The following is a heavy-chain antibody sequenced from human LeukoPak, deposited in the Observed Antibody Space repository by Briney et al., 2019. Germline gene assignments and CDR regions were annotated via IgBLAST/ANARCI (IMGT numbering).Heavy chain of an antibody. CDR1: GYTFTGYY. Sequence: ASVKVSCKASGYTFTGYYMHWVRQAPGQGLEWMGWINPNSGGTNYAQKFQGWVTMTRDTSISTAYMELSRLRSDDTAVYYCARAVGATIRNFDYWGQGTLVTVSS. CDR2: INPNSGGT. J-gene: IGHJ4*02. CDR3: ARAVGATIRNFDY. V-gene: IGHV1-2*04. D-gene: IGHD1-26*01.